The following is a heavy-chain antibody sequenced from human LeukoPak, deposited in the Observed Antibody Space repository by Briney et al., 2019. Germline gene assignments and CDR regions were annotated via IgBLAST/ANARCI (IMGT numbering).Heavy chain of an antibody. CDR1: GFTFSSYA. J-gene: IGHJ5*02. Sequence: GGSLRLSCAASGFTFSSYAMSWVRQAPGKGLEWVSAISGSGGSTYYADSVKGRFTISRDNSKNTLYPQMNSLRAEDTAVYYCAKGYIAAAEGNWFDPWGQGTLVTVSS. D-gene: IGHD6-13*01. CDR2: ISGSGGST. CDR3: AKGYIAAAEGNWFDP. V-gene: IGHV3-23*01.